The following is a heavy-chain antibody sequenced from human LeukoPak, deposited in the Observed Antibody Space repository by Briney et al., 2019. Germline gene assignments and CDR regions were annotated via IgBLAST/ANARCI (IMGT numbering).Heavy chain of an antibody. CDR1: GFTFSGYE. Sequence: GGSLRLSCAASGFTFSGYEMNWVRQAPGKGLEWVSSISSSSSYIYYADSVKGRFTISRDNAKNSLYLQMNSLRAEDTAVYYCARANGYSYGPFDYWGQGTLVTVSS. CDR3: ARANGYSYGPFDY. V-gene: IGHV3-21*01. J-gene: IGHJ4*02. D-gene: IGHD5-18*01. CDR2: ISSSSSYI.